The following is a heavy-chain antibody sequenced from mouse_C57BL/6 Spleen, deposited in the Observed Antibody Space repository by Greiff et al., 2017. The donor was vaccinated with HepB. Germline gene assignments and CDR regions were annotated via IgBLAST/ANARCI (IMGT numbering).Heavy chain of an antibody. V-gene: IGHV3-6*01. D-gene: IGHD2-13*01. CDR2: ISYDGSN. Sequence: DVQLQESGPGLVKPSQSLSLTCSVTGYSITSGYYWNWIRQFPGNKLEWMGYISYDGSNNYNPSLKNRISITRDTSKNQFFLKLNSVTTEDTATYYCAREDDSAWFAYWGQGTLVTVSA. CDR1: GYSITSGYY. CDR3: AREDDSAWFAY. J-gene: IGHJ3*01.